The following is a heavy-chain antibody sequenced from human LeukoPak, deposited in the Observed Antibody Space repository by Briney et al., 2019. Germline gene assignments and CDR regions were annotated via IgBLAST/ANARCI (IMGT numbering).Heavy chain of an antibody. Sequence: SETLSLTCTVSGYSISSGYYWGWIRQPPGKGLEWIGSIYHSGSTYYNPSLKSRVTISVDTSKNQFSLKLSSVTAADTAVYYCARVEVTTGDFDYWGQGTLVTVSS. CDR2: IYHSGST. J-gene: IGHJ4*02. V-gene: IGHV4-38-2*02. CDR3: ARVEVTTGDFDY. CDR1: GYSISSGYY. D-gene: IGHD4-11*01.